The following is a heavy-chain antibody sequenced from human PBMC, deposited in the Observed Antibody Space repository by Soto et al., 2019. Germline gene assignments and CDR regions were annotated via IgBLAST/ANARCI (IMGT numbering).Heavy chain of an antibody. CDR1: GYTFTGYY. CDR2: INPNSGGT. Sequence: ASVKVSCKASGYTFTGYYMHWVRQAPGQGLEWMGWINPNSGGTNYAQKFQGWVTMTRDTSISTAYMELSRLRSDDTAVYYCARPTYNWNEDYWFDPWGQGTLVTVSS. J-gene: IGHJ5*02. CDR3: ARPTYNWNEDYWFDP. D-gene: IGHD1-20*01. V-gene: IGHV1-2*04.